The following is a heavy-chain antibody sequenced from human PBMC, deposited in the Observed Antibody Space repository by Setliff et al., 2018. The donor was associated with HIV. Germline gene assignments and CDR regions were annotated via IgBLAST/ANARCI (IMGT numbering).Heavy chain of an antibody. Sequence: ASVKVSCKASGYSFSKYGISWVRQAPGQGLEWMGWISGFNGNTKYGQNFQGRVTMTADTSTDTAYMELSSLRSEDTAVYYCATVGSGYYYYMDVWGKGTTVTVSS. V-gene: IGHV1-18*01. CDR2: ISGFNGNT. CDR1: GYSFSKYG. D-gene: IGHD2-15*01. J-gene: IGHJ6*03. CDR3: ATVGSGYYYYMDV.